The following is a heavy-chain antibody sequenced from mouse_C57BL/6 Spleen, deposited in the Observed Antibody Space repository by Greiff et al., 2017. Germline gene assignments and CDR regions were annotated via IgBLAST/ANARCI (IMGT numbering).Heavy chain of an antibody. D-gene: IGHD2-5*01. V-gene: IGHV1-55*01. CDR2: IYPGSGST. J-gene: IGHJ3*01. CDR1: GYTFTSYW. Sequence: VQLQQPGAELVKPGASVKMSCKASGYTFTSYWITWVKQRPGQGLEWIGDIYPGSGSTNYNEKFKSKATLTVDTASSTAYMQLSSLTSEDSAVYYCARWGDYSNSAWLAYWGQGTLVTVSA. CDR3: ARWGDYSNSAWLAY.